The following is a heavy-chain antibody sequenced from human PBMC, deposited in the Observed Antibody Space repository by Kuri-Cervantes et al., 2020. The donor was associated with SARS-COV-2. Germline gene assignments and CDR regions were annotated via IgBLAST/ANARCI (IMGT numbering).Heavy chain of an antibody. CDR3: SGRVDFSSVDY. CDR2: VSYNGAT. J-gene: IGHJ4*02. V-gene: IGHV4-59*01. CDR1: YGTLTGYQ. D-gene: IGHD3/OR15-3a*01. Sequence: GSLRLSCALHYGTLTGYQWSWIRQPPGKGLEWIGYVSYNGATAYNPSLKSRVTMSLDTSKNQFSLRLSSVTAADTAVYYCSGRVDFSSVDYWGQGTLVTVSS.